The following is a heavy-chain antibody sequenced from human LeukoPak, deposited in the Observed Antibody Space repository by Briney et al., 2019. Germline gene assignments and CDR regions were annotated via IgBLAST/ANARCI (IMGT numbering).Heavy chain of an antibody. CDR3: ANSGDYYYYGMDV. Sequence: SQTLSLTCATSGDSVSSNSAAWNWISQSPSRGLESLGRTYYRSKWYNDYAVSVKSRITINPDTSKNQFSLQLNSVTAEDTAVYYCANSGDYYYYGMDVWGQGTTVTVSS. V-gene: IGHV6-1*01. CDR2: TYYRSKWYN. D-gene: IGHD3-10*01. J-gene: IGHJ6*02. CDR1: GDSVSSNSAA.